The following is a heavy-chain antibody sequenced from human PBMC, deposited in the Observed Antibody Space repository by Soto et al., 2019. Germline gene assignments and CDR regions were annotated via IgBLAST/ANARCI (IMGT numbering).Heavy chain of an antibody. D-gene: IGHD5-18*01. CDR1: GVSIRSYY. Sequence: SETLSLTCTFPGVSIRSYYRSWIRQPPGKGLEWIGYIYYSGSTSYNPSLKSRVTISVDTSKNQFSLRLSSVTAADTAVYYCARVMWVETTILFDYWGQGTLVTVSS. V-gene: IGHV4-59*01. CDR3: ARVMWVETTILFDY. CDR2: IYYSGST. J-gene: IGHJ4*02.